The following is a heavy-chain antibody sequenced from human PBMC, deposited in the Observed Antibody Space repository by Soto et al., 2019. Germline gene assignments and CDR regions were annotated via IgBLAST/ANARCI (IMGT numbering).Heavy chain of an antibody. J-gene: IGHJ6*04. CDR2: IFHTGST. CDR1: SGSVSSSNW. D-gene: IGHD2-15*01. V-gene: IGHV4-4*02. Sequence: SETLSLTCAVSSGSVSSSNWWSWVRQPPGKGLEWIGEIFHTGSTNYNPSLKSRVTISVDTSKNQLSLKLSSVTAADTAVYYCAKDGGYCLDVWGKGTTVTVSS. CDR3: AKDGGYCLDV.